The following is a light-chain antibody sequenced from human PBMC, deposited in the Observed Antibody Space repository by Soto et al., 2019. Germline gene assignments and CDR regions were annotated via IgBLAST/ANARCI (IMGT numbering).Light chain of an antibody. V-gene: IGKV1-5*01. CDR2: DAS. J-gene: IGKJ1*01. Sequence: QMIESPSGVAGYEGSGVTVSCRASQSIGRWLAWYQEKPGKAPHLLIFDASALGRGVPSRFSGRGSGTEFSLTISSLQPEDSPTNSCQQFQSYPWPSGQRTKVAIK. CDR1: QSIGRW. CDR3: QQFQSYPWP.